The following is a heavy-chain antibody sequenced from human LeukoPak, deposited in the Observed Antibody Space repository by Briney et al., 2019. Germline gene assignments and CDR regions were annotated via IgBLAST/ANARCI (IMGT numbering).Heavy chain of an antibody. D-gene: IGHD3-16*01. CDR3: ARHRENPTYYDYVWGSYFYFDY. V-gene: IGHV1-8*01. J-gene: IGHJ4*02. CDR2: MNPNSGNT. Sequence: GASVKVSCKASGYTFTSYDINWVRQATGQGLEWMGWMNPNSGNTGYAQKFQGRVTMTRNTSISTAYMELSSLRSEDTAVYYCARHRENPTYYDYVWGSYFYFDYWGQGTLVTVSS. CDR1: GYTFTSYD.